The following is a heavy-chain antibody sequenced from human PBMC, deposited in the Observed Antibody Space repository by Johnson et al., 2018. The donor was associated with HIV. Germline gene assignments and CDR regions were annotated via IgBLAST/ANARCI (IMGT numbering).Heavy chain of an antibody. CDR3: VTDGFYALAFDI. J-gene: IGHJ3*02. V-gene: IGHV3-15*01. CDR1: GFTFNNAW. D-gene: IGHD2/OR15-2a*01. Sequence: VQLVESGGGFVKPGGSLRLSCAASGFTFNNAWMSWVRQAPGKGLEWVGHIKSKSDGGTTDYAAPVKGRFTISRDDSTDTLYLQMSSLKTEDTAVYHCVTDGFYALAFDIWGQGTMVTVSS. CDR2: IKSKSDGGTT.